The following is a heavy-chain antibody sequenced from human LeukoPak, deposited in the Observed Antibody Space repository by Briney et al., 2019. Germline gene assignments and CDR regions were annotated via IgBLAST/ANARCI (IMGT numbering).Heavy chain of an antibody. CDR2: ISGSGGST. J-gene: IGHJ3*02. Sequence: QAGGSLRLSCAASGFTFSSYAMSWVRQAPGKGLEWVSAISGSGGSTYYADSVKGRFTISRDNSKNTLYLQMNSLRADDTAVYYCARDSQPEGAFDIWGQGTMVTVSS. CDR3: ARDSQPEGAFDI. V-gene: IGHV3-23*01. CDR1: GFTFSSYA.